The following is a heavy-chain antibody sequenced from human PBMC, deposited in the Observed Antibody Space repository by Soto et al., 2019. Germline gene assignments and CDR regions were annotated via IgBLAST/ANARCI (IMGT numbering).Heavy chain of an antibody. D-gene: IGHD3-16*01. CDR2: ISYDGSNK. Sequence: GGSLRLSCAASGFTFSSYAMHWVRQAPGKGLEWVAVISYDGSNKYYADSVKGRFTTSRDNSKNTLYLQMNSLRAEDTAVYYCARGPLPGGWGAFGYWGQGTLVTVSS. V-gene: IGHV3-30-3*01. J-gene: IGHJ4*02. CDR3: ARGPLPGGWGAFGY. CDR1: GFTFSSYA.